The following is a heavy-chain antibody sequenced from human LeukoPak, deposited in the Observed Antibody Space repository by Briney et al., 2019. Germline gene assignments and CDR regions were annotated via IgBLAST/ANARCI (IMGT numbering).Heavy chain of an antibody. CDR2: ISGSGGST. CDR1: GFTFSSYA. Sequence: GGSLRLSCAASGFTFSSYAMSWVRRAPGKGLEWVSAISGSGGSTYYADSVKGRFTISRDNSKNTLYLQMNSLRAEDTAVYYCAKSPTHYDISTGYGVYLDYWGQGTLVTVSS. D-gene: IGHD3-9*01. V-gene: IGHV3-23*01. CDR3: AKSPTHYDISTGYGVYLDY. J-gene: IGHJ4*02.